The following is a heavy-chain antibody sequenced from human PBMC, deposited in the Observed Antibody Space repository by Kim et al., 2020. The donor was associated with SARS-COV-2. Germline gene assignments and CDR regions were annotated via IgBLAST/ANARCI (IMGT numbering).Heavy chain of an antibody. V-gene: IGHV3-30-3*01. CDR2: ISYDGSNK. J-gene: IGHJ4*02. D-gene: IGHD6-19*01. CDR3: ASHSSGWYG. CDR1: GFTFSSYA. Sequence: GGSLRLSCAASGFTFSSYAMHWVRQAPGKGLEWVAVISYDGSNKYYADSVKGRFTISRDNSKNTLYLQMNSLRAEDTAVYYCASHSSGWYGWGQGTLVTVSS.